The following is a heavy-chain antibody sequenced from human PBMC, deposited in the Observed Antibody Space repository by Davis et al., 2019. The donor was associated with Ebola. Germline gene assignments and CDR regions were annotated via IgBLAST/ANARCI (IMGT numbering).Heavy chain of an antibody. J-gene: IGHJ5*02. CDR2: IRSDGSNK. Sequence: GGSLRLSCSPSGFIFRTYGMHWVRQAPGKGLEWVAFIRSDGSNKNYADSVKGRFTISRDNSKNTLYLQMNSLRAEDTAVYYCARDLQYYDFRSGSPVDTWGQGTLVTVSS. D-gene: IGHD3-3*01. CDR1: GFIFRTYG. V-gene: IGHV3-30*02. CDR3: ARDLQYYDFRSGSPVDT.